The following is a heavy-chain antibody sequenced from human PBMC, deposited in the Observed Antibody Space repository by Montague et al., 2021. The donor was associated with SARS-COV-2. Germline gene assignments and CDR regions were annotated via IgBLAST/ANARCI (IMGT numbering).Heavy chain of an antibody. V-gene: IGHV4-4*09. CDR1: GGSINDHY. CDR2: ISSNGKT. D-gene: IGHD3-22*01. J-gene: IGHJ2*01. Sequence: SETLSLTCIVSGGSINDHYRSWIRQSPDKGLEWIGYISSNGKTNYNPSLKSRVTLSADASRNEFSLKLDSVTAADTAVHFCARRGYYDSAGYHWHLDLWGRGMLVTVSS. CDR3: ARRGYYDSAGYHWHLDL.